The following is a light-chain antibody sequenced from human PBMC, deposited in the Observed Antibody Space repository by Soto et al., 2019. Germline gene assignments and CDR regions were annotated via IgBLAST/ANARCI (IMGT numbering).Light chain of an antibody. CDR2: AAS. CDR3: QQYNNWIT. CDR1: QSVSNN. V-gene: IGKV3-15*01. Sequence: EIVMRQSPATLSVSPGEGARLSCRASQSVSNNYLAWYQQKPGQAPRLLIYAASNRATGVPARFSGSWSGTEFTLTISSLQSEDFAVYYCQQYNNWITFGQGTRLEIK. J-gene: IGKJ5*01.